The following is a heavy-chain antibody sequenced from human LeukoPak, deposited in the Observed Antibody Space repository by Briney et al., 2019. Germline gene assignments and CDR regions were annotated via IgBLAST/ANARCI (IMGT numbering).Heavy chain of an antibody. V-gene: IGHV4-34*01. Sequence: SETLSLTCAVYGGSFSGYYWSWIRQPPGKGLEWIGEINHSGSTNYNPSLKSRVTISVDTSKNQFSLKLSSVTAADTAVYYCARRGAMYSSSWYTWGQGTLVTVSS. CDR1: GGSFSGYY. CDR2: INHSGST. D-gene: IGHD6-13*01. CDR3: ARRGAMYSSSWYT. J-gene: IGHJ4*02.